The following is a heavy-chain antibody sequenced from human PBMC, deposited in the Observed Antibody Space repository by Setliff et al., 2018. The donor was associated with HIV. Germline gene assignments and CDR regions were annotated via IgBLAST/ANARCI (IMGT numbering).Heavy chain of an antibody. V-gene: IGHV3-21*01. J-gene: IGHJ3*02. CDR3: ARQGPSRGSGYYPPDDAFDI. CDR2: ISPSSSYI. CDR1: GFTFSSYS. D-gene: IGHD3-22*01. Sequence: GSLKISCTASGFTFSSYSMNWVRQAPGKGLEWVSSISPSSSYIHYADSVKGRFTISRDNAKNSLYLQVNSLRAEDTAVYYCARQGPSRGSGYYPPDDAFDIWGQGTMVTVSS.